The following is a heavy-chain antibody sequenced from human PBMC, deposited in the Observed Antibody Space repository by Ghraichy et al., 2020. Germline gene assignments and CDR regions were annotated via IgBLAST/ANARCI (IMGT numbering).Heavy chain of an antibody. V-gene: IGHV4-39*01. Sequence: SETLSLTCTVSGGSISSSSYYWGWIRQPPGKGLEWIGSIYYSGSTYYNPSLKSRVTISVDTSKNQFSLKLSSVTAADTAVYYCARHGPDRPSSAALEWLLSHYYYGMDVWGQGTTVTVSS. D-gene: IGHD3-3*01. CDR2: IYYSGST. J-gene: IGHJ6*02. CDR3: ARHGPDRPSSAALEWLLSHYYYGMDV. CDR1: GGSISSSSYY.